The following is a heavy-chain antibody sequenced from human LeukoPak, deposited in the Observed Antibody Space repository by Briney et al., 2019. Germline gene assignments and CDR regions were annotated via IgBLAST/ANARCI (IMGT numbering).Heavy chain of an antibody. D-gene: IGHD1-26*01. CDR2: INYSGNT. V-gene: IGHV4-59*08. CDR3: ARHGQDTGNFYAHFDY. J-gene: IGHJ4*02. CDR1: GGSIRSNY. Sequence: KPSETLSPTCTVSGGSIRSNYWSWIRQTPGKGLEWIAYINYSGNTNNNPSLKGRVTISIDTSKSQFSLKLSSVTAADTAIYYCARHGQDTGNFYAHFDYWGQGTLVTVSS.